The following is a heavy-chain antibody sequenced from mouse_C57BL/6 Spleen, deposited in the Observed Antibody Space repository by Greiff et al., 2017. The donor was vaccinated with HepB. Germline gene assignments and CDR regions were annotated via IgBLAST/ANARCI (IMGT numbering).Heavy chain of an antibody. J-gene: IGHJ2*01. Sequence: QVQLQQSGPELVKPGASVKISCKASGYAFSSSWMNWVKQRPGKGLEWIGRIYPGDGDTNYNGKFKGKATLTADKSSSTAYMQLSSLTSEDSAVYSCARSSMVTTEYFDYWGRGTTLTVSS. CDR3: ARSSMVTTEYFDY. CDR2: IYPGDGDT. D-gene: IGHD2-2*01. CDR1: GYAFSSSW. V-gene: IGHV1-82*01.